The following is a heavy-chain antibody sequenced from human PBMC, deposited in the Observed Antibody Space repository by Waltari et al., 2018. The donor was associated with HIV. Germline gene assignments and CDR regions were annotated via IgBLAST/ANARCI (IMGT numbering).Heavy chain of an antibody. J-gene: IGHJ4*02. CDR2: MSPNRGKT. V-gene: IGHV1-8*01. D-gene: IGHD3-3*01. Sequence: QVQLVQSGAEVKQPGASVRVSCKTSGYDFSTFDINWVRQAAGQGREWMGWMSPNRGKTGYAQRFKGRVSMTRDTSIDTAYMELSSLTSHDTAVYYCAKSRPGAVFGDNWGQGTLVAVSS. CDR3: AKSRPGAVFGDN. CDR1: GYDFSTFD.